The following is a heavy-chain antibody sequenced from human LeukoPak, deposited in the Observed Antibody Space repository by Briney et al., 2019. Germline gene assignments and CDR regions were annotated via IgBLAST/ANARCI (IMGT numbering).Heavy chain of an antibody. Sequence: ASVKVSCKASGYTFTSYYMHWVRQAPGQGLEWMGIINPSGGSTSYAQKFQGRVTMTRDTSTSTVYMELSSLRSEDTAVYYCASNQQWLVPHYYYYGMDVWGQGTTVTVSS. J-gene: IGHJ6*02. CDR1: GYTFTSYY. CDR3: ASNQQWLVPHYYYYGMDV. D-gene: IGHD6-19*01. V-gene: IGHV1-46*01. CDR2: INPSGGST.